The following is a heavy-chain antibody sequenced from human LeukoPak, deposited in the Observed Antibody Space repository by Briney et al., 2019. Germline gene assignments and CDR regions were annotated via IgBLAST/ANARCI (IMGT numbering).Heavy chain of an antibody. V-gene: IGHV3-74*01. CDR2: INPDGSTT. CDR1: GFTFITSW. Sequence: GGSLRLSCAAPGFTFITSWMHWVRQTPGKGLLWVSRINPDGSTTAYADSVKGRFTISRDNARNTLYLQLNSLGAEDTAVYYCARVSSLWAFDYWGQGTLVTVSS. CDR3: ARVSSLWAFDY. J-gene: IGHJ4*02. D-gene: IGHD3-16*01.